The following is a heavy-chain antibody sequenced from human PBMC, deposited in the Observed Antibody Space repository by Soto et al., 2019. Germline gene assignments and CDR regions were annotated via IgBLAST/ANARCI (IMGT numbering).Heavy chain of an antibody. CDR3: ARDPLSYGENAQTYRYFDL. Sequence: EAQLVESGGGLVQPGGSLRLSCGASGITFSRCLMSWVRQAPGKGLEWVASISQDGTDTDYVDSVKGRFAISRDNPKNSLYVPLNSLRADDTAVYYCARDPLSYGENAQTYRYFDLWCRGTRGTVSS. J-gene: IGHJ2*01. CDR1: GITFSRCL. D-gene: IGHD4-17*01. CDR2: ISQDGTDT. V-gene: IGHV3-7*01.